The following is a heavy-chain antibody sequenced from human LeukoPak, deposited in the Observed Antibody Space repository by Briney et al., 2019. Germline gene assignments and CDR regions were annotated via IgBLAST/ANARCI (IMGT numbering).Heavy chain of an antibody. CDR2: IYCSGCT. CDR3: ARFTYTTRPSDV. V-gene: IGHV4-4*09. Sequence: SETLSLTCSVSGGFISGYYRRWIRQPPGQTLDWIGYIYCSGCTNYNPTLQSGVTMSVNTSMNQCSLRLSSVTAANTAFYYCARFTYTTRPSDVWGKGTTVTVSA. J-gene: IGHJ6*01. CDR1: GGFISGYY. D-gene: IGHD3-16*01.